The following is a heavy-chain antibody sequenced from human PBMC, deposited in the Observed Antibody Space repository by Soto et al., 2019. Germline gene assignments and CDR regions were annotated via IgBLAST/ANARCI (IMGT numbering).Heavy chain of an antibody. J-gene: IGHJ4*02. D-gene: IGHD3-16*01. V-gene: IGHV3-23*01. CDR1: GITFNDYA. Sequence: GGSLSLSXAASGITFNDYAMTWVGQAPGKGLERVSGITSGGGSTSYADSVKGRFTISRDNSKNTLYLQMNSLIAEDTAVYYFARYGVGGGLSHLDYWGQGTLVTVSS. CDR2: ITSGGGST. CDR3: ARYGVGGGLSHLDY.